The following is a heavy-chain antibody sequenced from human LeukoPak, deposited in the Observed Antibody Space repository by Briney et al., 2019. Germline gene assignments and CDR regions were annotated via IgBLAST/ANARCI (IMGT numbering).Heavy chain of an antibody. V-gene: IGHV1-69*04. CDR3: ASEPEYCSSTSCYSWFDP. D-gene: IGHD2-2*02. CDR2: IIPIFGIA. Sequence: ASVKVSCKASGATFSSYAISWVRQAPGQGLEWMGRIIPIFGIANYAQKFQGRVTITADKSTSTAYMELSSLRSEDTAVYYCASEPEYCSSTSCYSWFDPWGQGTLVTVSS. CDR1: GATFSSYA. J-gene: IGHJ5*02.